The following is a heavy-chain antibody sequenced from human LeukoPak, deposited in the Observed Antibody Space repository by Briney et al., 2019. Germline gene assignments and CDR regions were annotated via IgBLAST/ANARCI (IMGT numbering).Heavy chain of an antibody. CDR3: ARGAALVPAADFDY. CDR2: ISAYNGNT. Sequence: GASVKVSCKASGYTFTTYGISWVRQAPGQGLEWMGWISAYNGNTNYAQKLQGRVTMTTDTSTSTAYMELRSLRSDDTAVYYCARGAALVPAADFDYWGQGTLVTVSS. J-gene: IGHJ4*02. CDR1: GYTFTTYG. V-gene: IGHV1-18*01. D-gene: IGHD2-2*01.